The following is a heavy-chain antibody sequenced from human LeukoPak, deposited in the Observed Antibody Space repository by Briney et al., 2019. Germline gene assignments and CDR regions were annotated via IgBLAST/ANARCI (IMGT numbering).Heavy chain of an antibody. CDR2: IWYDGSNK. CDR1: GFTFSSYG. V-gene: IGHV3-33*01. CDR3: ARSPHCTNGVCTSDYYYYGMDV. J-gene: IGHJ6*02. D-gene: IGHD2-8*01. Sequence: PGGSLRLSCAASGFTFSSYGMHWVRQAPGKGLEWVAVIWYDGSNKYYADSVKGRFTISRDNSKNPLYLQMNSLRAEDTAVYYCARSPHCTNGVCTSDYYYYGMDVWGQGTTVTVSS.